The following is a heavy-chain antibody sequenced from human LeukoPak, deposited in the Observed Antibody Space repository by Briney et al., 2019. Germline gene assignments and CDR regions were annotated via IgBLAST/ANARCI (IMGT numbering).Heavy chain of an antibody. CDR1: GYTFTSYD. J-gene: IGHJ4*02. CDR3: ARGFPNDSSGYYHPFDY. D-gene: IGHD3-22*01. V-gene: IGHV1-8*01. CDR2: MNPKSGNT. Sequence: ASVKVSCKASGYTFTSYDINWVRQATGQGLDWMGWMNPKSGNTGDAQKFQGKVTMTRNTSISTAYMELSSLRSEDTAVYYCARGFPNDSSGYYHPFDYWGQGTLVTVSS.